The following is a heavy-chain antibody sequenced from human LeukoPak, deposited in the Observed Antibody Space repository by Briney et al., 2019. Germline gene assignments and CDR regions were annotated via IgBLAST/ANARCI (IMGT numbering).Heavy chain of an antibody. CDR2: ISNNGGYT. CDR3: AKQLGYCSDGSCYFPY. Sequence: GGSLRLSCAASGFTFSSSAMSWVRQAPGKGLEWVSAISNNGGYTYYADSVQGRFTISRDNSKSTLCLQMNSLRAEDTAVYYCAKQLGYCSDGSCYFPYWGQGTLVAVSS. CDR1: GFTFSSSA. J-gene: IGHJ4*02. D-gene: IGHD2-15*01. V-gene: IGHV3-23*01.